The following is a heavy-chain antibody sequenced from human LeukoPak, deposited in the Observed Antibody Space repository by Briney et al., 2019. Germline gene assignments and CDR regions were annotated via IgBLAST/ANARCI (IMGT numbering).Heavy chain of an antibody. CDR1: GFTFSSYA. CDR3: ARDNNLVGATDNWFDP. CDR2: ISYDGSNK. D-gene: IGHD1-26*01. V-gene: IGHV3-30-3*01. J-gene: IGHJ5*02. Sequence: GGSLRLSCAASGFTFSSYAMHWVRQAPGKGLEWVAVISYDGSNKYYADSVKGRFTISRDNSKNTLYLQMNSLRAEDTAVYYCARDNNLVGATDNWFDPWGQGTLVTVSS.